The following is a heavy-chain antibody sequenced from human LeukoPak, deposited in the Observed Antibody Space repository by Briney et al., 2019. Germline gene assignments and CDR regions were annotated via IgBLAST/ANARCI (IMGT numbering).Heavy chain of an antibody. CDR2: INHSGST. V-gene: IGHV4-34*01. CDR3: AARGPIRRRVAADGTWRYWYFDL. J-gene: IGHJ2*01. CDR1: GGSFCGYY. Sequence: SGTLSLTCAVYGGSFCGYYWSWSRQPPGGRLEWIGEINHSGSTNYNPSLKSRVTVSVYTYKNHISPKLSSVTAAATAVDYCAARGPIRRRVAADGTWRYWYFDLWGRGTLVTVSS. D-gene: IGHD6-13*01.